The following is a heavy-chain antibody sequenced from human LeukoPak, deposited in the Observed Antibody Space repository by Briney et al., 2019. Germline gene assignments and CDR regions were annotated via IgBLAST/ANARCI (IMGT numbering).Heavy chain of an antibody. CDR3: ARDRHRDYSNPYYCDY. J-gene: IGHJ4*02. Sequence: GSSVKVSCKASGGTFSSYAISWVRQAPGQGLEWMGGIIPIFGTANYAQKFQGRVTINTDESTSTAYMELSSLRSEDTAVYYCARDRHRDYSNPYYCDYWGQGTLVTVSS. CDR1: GGTFSSYA. D-gene: IGHD4-11*01. CDR2: IIPIFGTA. V-gene: IGHV1-69*05.